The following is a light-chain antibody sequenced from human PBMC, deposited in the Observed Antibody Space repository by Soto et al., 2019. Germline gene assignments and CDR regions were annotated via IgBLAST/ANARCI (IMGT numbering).Light chain of an antibody. CDR2: DTS. J-gene: IGKJ2*01. CDR3: QQFSGSPYTYT. V-gene: IGKV3D-20*01. CDR1: QGVVSGY. Sequence: EIVLTQSPATLSLSPGERATLSCGASQGVVSGYLAWYQQKPGLAPRLLIYDTSSRAPGIPDRFSGSGSGADFTITIDRPEPEDFAVSYCQQFSGSPYTYTFGQGTRLEIK.